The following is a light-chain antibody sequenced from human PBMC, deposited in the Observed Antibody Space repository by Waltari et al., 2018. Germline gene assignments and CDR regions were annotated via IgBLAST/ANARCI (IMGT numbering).Light chain of an antibody. J-gene: IGLJ1*01. CDR2: YDT. Sequence: SYVLSQPPSVSVAPGQTARITCGGNNIGGKSVHWYQQRPGQAPVLVISYDTDRPSGIPERVSGSNSANTATLTISRVEAGDEADYYCQVWDSGSDHPYVFGTGTTVTVL. CDR3: QVWDSGSDHPYV. CDR1: NIGGKS. V-gene: IGLV3-21*04.